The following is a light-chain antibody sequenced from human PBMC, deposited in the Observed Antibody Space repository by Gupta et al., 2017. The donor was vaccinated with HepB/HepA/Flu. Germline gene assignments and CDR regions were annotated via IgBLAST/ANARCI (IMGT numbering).Light chain of an antibody. J-gene: IGKJ4*01. CDR1: QSVLSSSNNKNY. CDR3: LQDYSTPLT. V-gene: IGKV4-1*01. CDR2: WAS. Sequence: DIGMTQSPDSLAVSLGERATINCKSSQSVLSSSNNKNYLAWYQQKPGQPPKLLIYWASTRESGVPDRFSGSGSGTDFTLTISSLQAEDVAVYYCLQDYSTPLTFGGGTKVEI.